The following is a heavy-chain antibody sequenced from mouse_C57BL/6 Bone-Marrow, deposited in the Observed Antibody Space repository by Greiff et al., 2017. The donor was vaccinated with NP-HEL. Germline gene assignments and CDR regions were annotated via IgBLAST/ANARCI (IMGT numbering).Heavy chain of an antibody. CDR3: TRDYDPHFDY. CDR2: IDPETGGT. Sequence: VQLVESGAELVRPGASVTLSCKASGYTFTDYEMHWVKQTPVHGLEWIGAIDPETGGTAYNQKFKGKAILTADKSSSTAYMELRSLTSEDSAVYYCTRDYDPHFDYWGQGTTLTVSS. D-gene: IGHD2-4*01. CDR1: GYTFTDYE. V-gene: IGHV1-15*01. J-gene: IGHJ2*01.